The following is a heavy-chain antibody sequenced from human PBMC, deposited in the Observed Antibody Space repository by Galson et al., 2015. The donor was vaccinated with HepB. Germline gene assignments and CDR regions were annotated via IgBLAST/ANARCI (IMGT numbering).Heavy chain of an antibody. CDR2: ISAYNGNT. Sequence: SVKVSCKASGYTFTRYGITWVRQAPGQGLEWMGWISAYNGNTDYAQKVRGRVTLTTDTSTNTGYMELRSLRSDDTAVYYCARDPRVIAPAAVDDEYINYYSGVDVWGQGTMVTVSS. V-gene: IGHV1-18*01. CDR3: ARDPRVIAPAAVDDEYINYYSGVDV. CDR1: GYTFTRYG. J-gene: IGHJ6*02. D-gene: IGHD2-2*01.